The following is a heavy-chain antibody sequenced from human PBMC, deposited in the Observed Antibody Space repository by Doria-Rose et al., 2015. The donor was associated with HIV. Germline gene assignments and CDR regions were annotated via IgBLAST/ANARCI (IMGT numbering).Heavy chain of an antibody. CDR1: GVSLSSPGMG. D-gene: IGHD6-13*01. CDR3: ARIKSSRWYHKYYFDF. Sequence: QESGPVLVKPTETLMLTCTVFGVSLSSPGMGVSWIRQPPGKALEWLANIFSDDERSYKTSLKSRLTIPRGTSKSQVVLTMTDMDPVDTATYYCARIKSSRWYHKYYFDFWGQGTLVIVSA. CDR2: IFSDDER. J-gene: IGHJ4*02. V-gene: IGHV2-26*01.